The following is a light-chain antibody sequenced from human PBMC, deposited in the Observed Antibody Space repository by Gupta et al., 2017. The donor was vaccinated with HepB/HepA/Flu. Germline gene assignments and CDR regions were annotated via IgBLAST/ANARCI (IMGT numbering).Light chain of an antibody. CDR1: RSISVY. V-gene: IGKV1-39*01. Sequence: DIQVTQSLSCLSASVGDRVTITCRASRSISVYLNWYQQRAGKAPKLLIYAASSLQSGVPSRFSGSGSGTDFTLTIGSLQPEDFATYYCQQSFSTPTFGQGTKVEIQ. J-gene: IGKJ1*01. CDR2: AAS. CDR3: QQSFSTPT.